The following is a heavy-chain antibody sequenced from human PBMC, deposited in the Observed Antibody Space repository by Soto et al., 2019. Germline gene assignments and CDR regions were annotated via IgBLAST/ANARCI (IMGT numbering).Heavy chain of an antibody. V-gene: IGHV5-51*01. CDR1: GYSFTGYW. J-gene: IGHJ4*02. Sequence: GESLKISCKASGYSFTGYWIAWVRQLPGKGLEWMGSIYPYDSTSRYNPSFQGQVTFSADKSINFVFLQWNTVKASGTATYFCQRPEAIGAGGTMDFCGQGTPATVSS. D-gene: IGHD6-13*01. CDR3: QRPEAIGAGGTMDF. CDR2: IYPYDSTS.